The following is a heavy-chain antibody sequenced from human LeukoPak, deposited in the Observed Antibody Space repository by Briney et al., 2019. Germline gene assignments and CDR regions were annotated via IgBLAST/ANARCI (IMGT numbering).Heavy chain of an antibody. Sequence: SVTVSCKASGGTFSSYAISWVRQAPGQGLEWMGVIIPIFGTANYAQKFQGRVTITTDESTSTAYMELSSLRYEDTAVYYCARVIQPAYYYYMDVWGKGTTVTVSS. J-gene: IGHJ6*03. CDR2: IIPIFGTA. CDR3: ARVIQPAYYYYMDV. CDR1: GGTFSSYA. V-gene: IGHV1-69*05.